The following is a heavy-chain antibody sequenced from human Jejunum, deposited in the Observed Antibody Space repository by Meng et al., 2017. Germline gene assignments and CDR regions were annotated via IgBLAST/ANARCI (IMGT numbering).Heavy chain of an antibody. D-gene: IGHD3-22*01. J-gene: IGHJ1*01. V-gene: IGHV3-23*01. Sequence: GGSLRLSCAASGFTFSSYAMSWVRQAPGKGLEWVSAISGSGGSTYYADSVEGRFTISRDNSKNTLYLQMNSLRAEDTAVYYCAKVGTITMRVVPEYFQHWGQGTLVTVSS. CDR2: ISGSGGST. CDR1: GFTFSSYA. CDR3: AKVGTITMRVVPEYFQH.